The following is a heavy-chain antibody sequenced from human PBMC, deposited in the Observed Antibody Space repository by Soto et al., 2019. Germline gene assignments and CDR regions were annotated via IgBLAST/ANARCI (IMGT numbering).Heavy chain of an antibody. CDR3: ARDPDRGDRLFDY. D-gene: IGHD3-16*01. J-gene: IGHJ4*02. V-gene: IGHV3-33*01. CDR2: IWYDGSNK. CDR1: GFTFSSYG. Sequence: GGSLRLSCAASGFTFSSYGMHWVRQAPGKGLEWVAVIWYDGSNKYYADSVKGRFTISRDNSKNTLYLQMNSLRAEDTAVYYCARDPDRGDRLFDYWGQGTLVTVSS.